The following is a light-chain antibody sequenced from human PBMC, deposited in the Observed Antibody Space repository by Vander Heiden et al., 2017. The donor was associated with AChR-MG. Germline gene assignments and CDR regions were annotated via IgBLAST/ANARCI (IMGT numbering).Light chain of an antibody. CDR3: SSFAGRSNYV. Sequence: QSALTQPPLASGSPGQSVTIPCTGTSSDVGGYDYVSWYQQYPGTAPKVIIYEVSKRPSGVPDRFSGSKSGNAASLTVSGLQAEDEADYYCSSFAGRSNYVFGTGTKVTVL. J-gene: IGLJ1*01. CDR1: SSDVGGYDY. V-gene: IGLV2-8*01. CDR2: EVS.